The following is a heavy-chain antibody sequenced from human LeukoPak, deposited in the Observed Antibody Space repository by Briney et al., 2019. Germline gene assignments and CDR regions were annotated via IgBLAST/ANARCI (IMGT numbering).Heavy chain of an antibody. CDR3: AAYNYYDSSGFYYDFDY. J-gene: IGHJ4*02. D-gene: IGHD3-22*01. CDR2: IVVGSRNT. CDR1: GFTFTSSA. V-gene: IGHV1-58*01. Sequence: ASVKVSCKASGFTFTSSAVQWVRQARGQRLEWMGWIVVGSRNTNYAQKFQERVTITRDMSTSTAYMELSSLRSEDTAMYYCAAYNYYDSSGFYYDFDYWGQGTLVTVSS.